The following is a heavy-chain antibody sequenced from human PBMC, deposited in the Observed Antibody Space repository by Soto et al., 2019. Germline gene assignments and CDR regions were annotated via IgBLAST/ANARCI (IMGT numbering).Heavy chain of an antibody. CDR3: ARRYGASFDY. CDR1: GGSISNYY. D-gene: IGHD4-17*01. J-gene: IGHJ4*02. CDR2: IYYSGST. V-gene: IGHV4-59*01. Sequence: SETLSLTCTVSGGSISNYYWSWIRQPPWKGLEWIGYIYYSGSTNYNPSLKSRVTISVDTSKNQFSLKLSSVTAADTAVYYCARRYGASFDYWGQGTLVTVSS.